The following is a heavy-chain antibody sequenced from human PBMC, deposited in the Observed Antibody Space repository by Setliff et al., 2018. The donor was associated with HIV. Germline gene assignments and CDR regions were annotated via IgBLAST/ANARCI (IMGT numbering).Heavy chain of an antibody. CDR2: IYTSGST. CDR1: GGSISSGSYY. J-gene: IGHJ4*02. V-gene: IGHV4-61*02. D-gene: IGHD6-19*01. CDR3: AAGIAVAGTDYY. Sequence: PSETLSLTCTVSGGSISSGSYYWSWIRQPAGKGLEWIGRIYTSGSTNYNPSLKSRVTISVDTSRNQFSLKLSSVTAADTAVYYCAAGIAVAGTDYYWGQGTLVTVSS.